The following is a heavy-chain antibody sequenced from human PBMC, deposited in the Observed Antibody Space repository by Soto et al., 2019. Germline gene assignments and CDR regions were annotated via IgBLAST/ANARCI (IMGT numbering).Heavy chain of an antibody. V-gene: IGHV2-5*02. D-gene: IGHD3-10*01. CDR3: AHRHGSSFDY. CDR2: IYWDDDK. Sequence: QITLKESGPTLVKPTQTLTLTCTFSGFSLSTSGVGVGWIRQPPVKPLEWLALIYWDDDKRYSPSLNSRLTHAKASAKNQAVLTMSNRGPVDRATYYCAHRHGSSFDYWGQGTLVTVSS. J-gene: IGHJ4*02. CDR1: GFSLSTSGVG.